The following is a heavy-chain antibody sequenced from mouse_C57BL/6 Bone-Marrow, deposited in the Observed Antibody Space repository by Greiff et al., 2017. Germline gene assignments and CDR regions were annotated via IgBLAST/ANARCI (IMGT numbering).Heavy chain of an antibody. CDR1: GFSLTSYG. D-gene: IGHD2-5*01. J-gene: IGHJ2*01. Sequence: VKVVESGPGLVQPSQSLSITCTVSGFSLTSYGVHWVRQSPGKGLEWLGVIWSGGSTDYNAAFISRLSISKDNSKSQVFFKMNSLQADDTAIYYCATDYSNSFFDYWGQGTTLTVSS. V-gene: IGHV2-2*01. CDR2: IWSGGST. CDR3: ATDYSNSFFDY.